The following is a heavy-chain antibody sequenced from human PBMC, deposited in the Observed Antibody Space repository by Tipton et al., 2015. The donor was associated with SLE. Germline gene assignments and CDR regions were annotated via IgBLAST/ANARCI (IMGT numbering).Heavy chain of an antibody. V-gene: IGHV3-69-1*01. CDR1: GFTFDDYG. CDR3: APWDFYYYGMDV. J-gene: IGHJ6*02. CDR2: ISSSSYI. Sequence: SLRLSCAASGFTFDDYGMSWVRQVPGKGLEWVSSISSSSYIYYADSVKGRFTISRDNAKNSLYLQMNSLRAEDTAVYYCAPWDFYYYGMDVWGQGTTVTVSS.